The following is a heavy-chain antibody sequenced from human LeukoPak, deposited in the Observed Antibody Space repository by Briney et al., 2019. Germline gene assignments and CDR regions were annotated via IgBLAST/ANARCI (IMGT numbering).Heavy chain of an antibody. V-gene: IGHV7-4-1*02. CDR1: GYTFTSYV. CDR3: ARAPSINWARFDP. Sequence: ASVKVSCKAPGYTFTSYVMNWVRQAPGQGLEWMGWINTNTGSPTYAQGFTGRFVFSLDTSVTTAYLQISSLKAEDTAVYYCARAPSINWARFDPWGQGTLVTVSS. J-gene: IGHJ5*02. CDR2: INTNTGSP. D-gene: IGHD1-1*01.